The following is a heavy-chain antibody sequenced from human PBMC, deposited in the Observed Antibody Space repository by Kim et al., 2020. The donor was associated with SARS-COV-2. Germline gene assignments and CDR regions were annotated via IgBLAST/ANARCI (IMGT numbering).Heavy chain of an antibody. Sequence: YTANVQQRVTLHPATSKNQFSLQLNSVTAEDTAVYYCARDTPGQKAFDIWGQGTMVTVS. CDR3: ARDTPGQKAFDI. J-gene: IGHJ3*02. V-gene: IGHV6-1*01.